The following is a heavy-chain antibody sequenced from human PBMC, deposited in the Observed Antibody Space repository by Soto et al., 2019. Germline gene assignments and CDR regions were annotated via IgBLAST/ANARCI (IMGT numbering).Heavy chain of an antibody. Sequence: SETLSLTCTVSGCSIISSGFWWSWIRQPPGKGLEWIGTIYDTGHTFYNPSLRSRVTISADTSRNQFALNLNSVTAADTAVYFCAKRAYGDPYDPWGQGTLVTV. V-gene: IGHV4-39*01. CDR2: IYDTGHT. J-gene: IGHJ5*02. D-gene: IGHD4-17*01. CDR3: AKRAYGDPYDP. CDR1: GCSIISSGFW.